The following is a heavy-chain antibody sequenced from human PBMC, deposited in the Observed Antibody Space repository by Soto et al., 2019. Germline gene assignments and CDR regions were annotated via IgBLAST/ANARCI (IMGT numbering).Heavy chain of an antibody. V-gene: IGHV3-30-3*01. CDR3: AREYGDYFDDYFDY. Sequence: QVQLVESGGSVVQPGRSLRLSCAASGFTFSSYAMHWVRQAPGKGLEWVAVISYDGSNKYYADSVKGRFTISRDNSKNTLYLQMNSLRAEDTAVYYCAREYGDYFDDYFDYWGQGTLVTVSS. D-gene: IGHD4-17*01. CDR1: GFTFSSYA. J-gene: IGHJ4*02. CDR2: ISYDGSNK.